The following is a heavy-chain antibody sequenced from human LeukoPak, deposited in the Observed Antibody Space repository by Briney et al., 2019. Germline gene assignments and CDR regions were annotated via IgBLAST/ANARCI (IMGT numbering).Heavy chain of an antibody. Sequence: GGSLRLSCAASGFTFSSYAMSWVRQAPGKGLEWVSAISGCGGSTYYADSVKGRFTISRDNSKNTLYLQMNSLRAEDAAVYYCAKASGGSYSYYFDYWGQGTLVTVSS. J-gene: IGHJ4*02. CDR3: AKASGGSYSYYFDY. V-gene: IGHV3-23*01. D-gene: IGHD1-26*01. CDR1: GFTFSSYA. CDR2: ISGCGGST.